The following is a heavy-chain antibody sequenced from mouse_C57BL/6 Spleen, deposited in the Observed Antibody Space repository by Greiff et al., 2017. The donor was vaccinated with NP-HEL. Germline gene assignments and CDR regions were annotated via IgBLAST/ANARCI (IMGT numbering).Heavy chain of an antibody. CDR3: TRGTTVVANFDY. V-gene: IGHV14-4*01. CDR1: GFNIKDDY. CDR2: IDPENGDT. J-gene: IGHJ2*01. Sequence: EVMLVESGAELVRPGASVKLSCTASGFNIKDDYMHWVKQRPEQGLEWIGWIDPENGDTEYASKFQGKATIPADTSSNTAYLQLSSLTSEDTAVYYCTRGTTVVANFDYWGQGTTLTVSS. D-gene: IGHD1-1*01.